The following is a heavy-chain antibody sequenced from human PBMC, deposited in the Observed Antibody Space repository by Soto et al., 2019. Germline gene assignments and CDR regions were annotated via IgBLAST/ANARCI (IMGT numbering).Heavy chain of an antibody. D-gene: IGHD3-10*01. CDR1: GGSISSSSYH. Sequence: SETLSLTCTVSGGSISSSSYHWGWIRQPPGKGLEWIGSVFYLGRTYNNPSLRSRVTMSVDTSKNQFSLNLSSLTVLDTAVYYCARQGGSGTYYNGLDYFDSWGQGTLVTVS. CDR2: VFYLGRT. V-gene: IGHV4-39*01. CDR3: ARQGGSGTYYNGLDYFDS. J-gene: IGHJ4*02.